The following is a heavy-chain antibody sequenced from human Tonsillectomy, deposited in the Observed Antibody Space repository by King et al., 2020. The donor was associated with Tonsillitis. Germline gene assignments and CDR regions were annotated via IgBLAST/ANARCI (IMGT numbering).Heavy chain of an antibody. J-gene: IGHJ4*02. D-gene: IGHD5-12*01. V-gene: IGHV3-49*03. CDR2: IGSKDYGGAT. Sequence: VQLAESGGGLVQPGRSLRLSCIASGFNFGDYAVSWFRQPPGKGPEWVGYIGSKDYGGATEYAASVRGRFTISRDDSKSIGYLQMNSLISEDTAVYYCTKGTRGDDPLEEYWGQGTLVTVSS. CDR1: GFNFGDYA. CDR3: TKGTRGDDPLEEY.